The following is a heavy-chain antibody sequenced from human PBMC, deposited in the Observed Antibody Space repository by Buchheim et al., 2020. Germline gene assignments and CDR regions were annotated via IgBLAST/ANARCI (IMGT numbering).Heavy chain of an antibody. V-gene: IGHV3-23*01. CDR3: AKDGHDLYYYDSSGYYQV. CDR1: GFTFSSYA. J-gene: IGHJ4*02. Sequence: EVQLLESGGGLVQPEGSLRLSCAVSGFTFSSYAMSWVRQAPGKGLEWVSAISGSGGSTYYADSVKGRFTISRDNSKNPLFLQMNSLRAEDTAVYYCAKDGHDLYYYDSSGYYQVWGQGTL. CDR2: ISGSGGST. D-gene: IGHD3-22*01.